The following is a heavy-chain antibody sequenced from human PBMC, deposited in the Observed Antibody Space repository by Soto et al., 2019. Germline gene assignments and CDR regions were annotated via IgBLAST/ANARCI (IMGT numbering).Heavy chain of an antibody. CDR2: ISSSSSYI. D-gene: IGHD5-12*01. V-gene: IGHV3-21*05. J-gene: IGHJ3*02. Sequence: GGSLRLSCAASGFTFSSYSMNWVRQAPGKGLEWVSYISSSSSYIYYADSVKGRFTISRDNAKNSLYLQMNSLRAEDTAVYSCARDDDGYSGYDYAFDIWGQGTMVTVSS. CDR3: ARDDDGYSGYDYAFDI. CDR1: GFTFSSYS.